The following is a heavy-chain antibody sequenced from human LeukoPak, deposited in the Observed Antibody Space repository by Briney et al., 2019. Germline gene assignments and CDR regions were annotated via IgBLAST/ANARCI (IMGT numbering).Heavy chain of an antibody. CDR1: GFTFSNYG. J-gene: IGHJ4*02. Sequence: GGSLRLSRAASGFTFSNYGIHWVRQAPGKGLEWVAVIWFDGSKKYYADSVKGRFTISRDNSKNTLYLEMYSLRAEDTAVYYCARHTAMGSGYYFDYWGQGTLVTVSS. CDR3: ARHTAMGSGYYFDY. CDR2: IWFDGSKK. D-gene: IGHD5-18*01. V-gene: IGHV3-33*01.